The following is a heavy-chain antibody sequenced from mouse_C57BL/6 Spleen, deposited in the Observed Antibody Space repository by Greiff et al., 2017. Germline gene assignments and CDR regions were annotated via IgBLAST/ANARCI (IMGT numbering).Heavy chain of an antibody. CDR2: INPYNGDT. V-gene: IGHV1-20*01. J-gene: IGHJ4*01. CDR1: GYSFTGYF. CDR3: ARWRDYDAYAMDY. Sequence: EVKLQQSGPELVKPGDSVKISCKASGYSFTGYFMNWVMQSHGKSLEWIGRINPYNGDTFYNQKFKGKATLTVDKSSSTAHMELRSLTSEDSAVXYCARWRDYDAYAMDYWGQGTSVTVSS. D-gene: IGHD2-4*01.